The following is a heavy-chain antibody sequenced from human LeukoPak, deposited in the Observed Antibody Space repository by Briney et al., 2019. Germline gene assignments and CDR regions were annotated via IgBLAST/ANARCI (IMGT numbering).Heavy chain of an antibody. CDR3: ARSYPDDAFDI. Sequence: PGGSLRLSCAASEFDFSSHAMTWVRQAPGKGLEWVSAISISGSKTYYADSVKGRFTISRDNSKNTLYLQMNSLRAEDTAVYYCARSYPDDAFDIWGQGTMVTVSS. V-gene: IGHV3-23*01. J-gene: IGHJ3*02. CDR1: EFDFSSHA. CDR2: ISISGSKT.